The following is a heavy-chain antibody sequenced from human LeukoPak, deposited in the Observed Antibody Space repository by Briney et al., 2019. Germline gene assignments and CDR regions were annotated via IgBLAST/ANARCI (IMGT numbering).Heavy chain of an antibody. CDR2: IRSSGSSI. J-gene: IGHJ4*02. CDR1: GFTFSSYS. D-gene: IGHD1-1*01. CDR3: ARGTGTTSTLGY. V-gene: IGHV3-48*02. Sequence: GGSLRLSCAASGFTFSSYSMNWVRQAPGKGLEWVSYIRSSGSSIYYADSVKGRFTISRDNARNSLFLQMNSLRDEDTAVYYCARGTGTTSTLGYWGQGTLVTVSS.